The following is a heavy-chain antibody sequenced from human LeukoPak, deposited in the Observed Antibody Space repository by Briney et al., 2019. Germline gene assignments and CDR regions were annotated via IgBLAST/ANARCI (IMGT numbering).Heavy chain of an antibody. V-gene: IGHV1-2*02. Sequence: ASVKVSCKASGYTFTGYYMHWVRQAPGQGLEWMGWINPNSGGTNYAQKFQGRVTMTRDTSISTAYMELSRLRSDDTAVYYCARDVDTAMAFDYWGQGTLVTVSS. CDR1: GYTFTGYY. J-gene: IGHJ4*02. CDR2: INPNSGGT. D-gene: IGHD5-18*01. CDR3: ARDVDTAMAFDY.